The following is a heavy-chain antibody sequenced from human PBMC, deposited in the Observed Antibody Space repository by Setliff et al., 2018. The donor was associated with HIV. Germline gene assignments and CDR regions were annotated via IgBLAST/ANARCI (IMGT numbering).Heavy chain of an antibody. D-gene: IGHD6-25*01. CDR2: IYPGDSDT. CDR3: VRYIGAAAGYIDH. Sequence: GESLKISCKGSGYSFTNHWIGWVRQMPGKGLEWMAIIYPGDSDTRYSPSFQGQVTISADKSTTTAYLDWASLKASDTAMYYCVRYIGAAAGYIDHWGQGTLVTVSS. CDR1: GYSFTNHW. V-gene: IGHV5-51*01. J-gene: IGHJ4*02.